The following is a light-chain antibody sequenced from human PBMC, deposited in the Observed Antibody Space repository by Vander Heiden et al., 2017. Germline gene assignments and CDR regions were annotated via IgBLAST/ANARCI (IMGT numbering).Light chain of an antibody. CDR3: MQALQTPFT. V-gene: IGKV2-28*01. CDR2: LGS. J-gene: IGKJ2*01. CDR1: QSLLHSNGYNY. Sequence: PLPLPVTPGEPASISCRSSQSLLHSNGYNYLDWYLQKPGQSPQLLIYLGSNRASGVPDRFSGSGSGTDFTLKISRVEAEDVGVYYCMQALQTPFTFGQGTKLEIK.